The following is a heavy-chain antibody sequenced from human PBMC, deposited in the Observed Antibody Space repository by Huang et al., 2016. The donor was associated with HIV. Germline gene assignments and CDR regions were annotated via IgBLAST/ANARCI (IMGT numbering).Heavy chain of an antibody. CDR3: ARTDYYDSSTYSNWFDP. CDR1: GYTFTNYD. Sequence: QVQLVQSGAEVKKPGASVKVSCKASGYTFTNYDINWVRQAAGQGFEWVGWMNPNSGNAGYAQKFHGRVTLTRNTSISTAYMELSRLRSEDTAVYYCARTDYYDSSTYSNWFDPWGQGTLVTVSS. D-gene: IGHD3-22*01. V-gene: IGHV1-8*01. J-gene: IGHJ5*02. CDR2: MNPNSGNA.